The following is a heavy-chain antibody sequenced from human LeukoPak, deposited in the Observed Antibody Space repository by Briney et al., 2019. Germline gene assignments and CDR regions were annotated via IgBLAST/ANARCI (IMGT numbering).Heavy chain of an antibody. Sequence: GASVTVSCKASGYTFTGYYMHWVRQAPGQGLEWMGWINPNSGGTNYAQKFQGRVTMTRDTSISTAYMELSRLRSDDTAVYYCARELKGVVTPDYWGQGTLVTVPS. CDR2: INPNSGGT. V-gene: IGHV1-2*02. D-gene: IGHD4-23*01. CDR1: GYTFTGYY. CDR3: ARELKGVVTPDY. J-gene: IGHJ4*02.